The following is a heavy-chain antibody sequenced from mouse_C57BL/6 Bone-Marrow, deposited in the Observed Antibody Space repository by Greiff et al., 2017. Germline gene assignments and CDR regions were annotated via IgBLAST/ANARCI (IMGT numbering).Heavy chain of an antibody. CDR1: GYTFTSYW. CDR3: ARGYYGGYAMDY. CDR2: IVPSDSYT. D-gene: IGHD1-1*01. Sequence: QVQLQPPGAELVMPGASVQLSCKASGYTFTSYWMHWVKQRPGQGLEWIGEIVPSDSYTNYNQKFKGKSTLTVDKSSSTAYMQLSSLTSEDSAVYYCARGYYGGYAMDYWGQGTSVTVSS. V-gene: IGHV1-69*01. J-gene: IGHJ4*01.